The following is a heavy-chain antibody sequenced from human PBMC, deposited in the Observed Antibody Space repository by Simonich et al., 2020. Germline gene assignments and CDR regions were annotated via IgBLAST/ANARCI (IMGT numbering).Heavy chain of an antibody. D-gene: IGHD1-1*01. V-gene: IGHV4-34*01. J-gene: IGHJ3*02. Sequence: QVQLQQWCAGLLKPSETLSLTCAVYGGSFSGYYWSCIRQPPGKGLAWIGEINHSGSTNYNPPHKRRVTISGDTSKNQFALKLSAVTAADTAVDYCARGKGWKNAFDIWGQGTMVTVSS. CDR2: INHSGST. CDR1: GGSFSGYY. CDR3: ARGKGWKNAFDI.